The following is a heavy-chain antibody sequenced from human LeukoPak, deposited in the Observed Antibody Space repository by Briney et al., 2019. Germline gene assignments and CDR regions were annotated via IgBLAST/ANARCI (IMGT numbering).Heavy chain of an antibody. CDR1: GFTFSDYY. Sequence: PGGSLRLSCAASGFTFSDYYMSWIRQAPGKGLEWVSYISSSGSTIYYADSVKGRFTISRDNAKNSLYLQMNSLRAEDTAVYYCARSPATYGDLTTLGSYYFDYWGQGTLVTVSS. V-gene: IGHV3-11*01. CDR3: ARSPATYGDLTTLGSYYFDY. J-gene: IGHJ4*02. CDR2: ISSSGSTI. D-gene: IGHD4-17*01.